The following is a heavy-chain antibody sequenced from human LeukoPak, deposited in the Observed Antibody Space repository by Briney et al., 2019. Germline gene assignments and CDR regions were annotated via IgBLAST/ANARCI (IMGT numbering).Heavy chain of an antibody. Sequence: GGSLRLSCAASGFTFSNHAMSWVRQAPGKGLEWVANIKTDGSEKYYVDSVKGRFTISRDNAKNSLYLQMNSLRAEDTAVYYCATYSSLNRREFQYWGQGTLLTVSS. V-gene: IGHV3-7*01. D-gene: IGHD3-22*01. CDR1: GFTFSNHA. J-gene: IGHJ1*01. CDR2: IKTDGSEK. CDR3: ATYSSLNRREFQY.